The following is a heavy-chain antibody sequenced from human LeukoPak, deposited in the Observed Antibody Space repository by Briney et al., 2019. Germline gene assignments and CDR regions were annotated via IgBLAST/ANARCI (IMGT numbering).Heavy chain of an antibody. D-gene: IGHD1-26*01. V-gene: IGHV3-23*01. CDR3: AKDQWDSYYYYYMDV. J-gene: IGHJ6*03. CDR2: ISGSGGST. CDR1: GFTFSSYA. Sequence: GGSLRLSCAASGFTFSSYAMSWVRQAPGKGLEWVSSISGSGGSTHYADSVKGRFTISRDNSKNTLYLQMNSLRAEDTAIYYCAKDQWDSYYYYYMDVWGKGTTVTVSS.